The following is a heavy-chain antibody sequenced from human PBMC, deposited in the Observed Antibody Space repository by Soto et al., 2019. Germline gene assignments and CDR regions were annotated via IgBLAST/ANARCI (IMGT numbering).Heavy chain of an antibody. CDR2: IWYDGSNK. J-gene: IGHJ4*02. D-gene: IGHD4-17*01. CDR3: AREGGGDSLYYFDY. V-gene: IGHV3-33*01. CDR1: GFTFSSYG. Sequence: GGSLRLSCAASGFTFSSYGMHWVRQAPGKGLEWVAVIWYDGSNKYYADSVKGRFTISRDNSKNTLYLQMNSLRAEDTAVYYCAREGGGDSLYYFDYWGQGTLVTVSS.